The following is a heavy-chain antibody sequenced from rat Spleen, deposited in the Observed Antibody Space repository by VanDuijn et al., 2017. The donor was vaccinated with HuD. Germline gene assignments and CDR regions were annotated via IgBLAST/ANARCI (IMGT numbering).Heavy chain of an antibody. CDR2: ITNASGRT. Sequence: EVQLVESGGGLVQPGRSLKLSCVASGFTFNNYWMTWVRQAPGKGLEWVASITNASGRTYYRDSVKGRFTISRDNAKSTLYLQMDSLRSEDTAIYYCATSPYYWYFDFWGPGTMVTVSS. J-gene: IGHJ1*01. CDR1: GFTFNNYW. CDR3: ATSPYYWYFDF. V-gene: IGHV5-31*01.